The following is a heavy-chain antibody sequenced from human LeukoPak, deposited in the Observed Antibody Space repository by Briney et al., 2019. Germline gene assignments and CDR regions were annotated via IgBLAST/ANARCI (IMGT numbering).Heavy chain of an antibody. CDR3: ARNRRYRGGADY. J-gene: IGHJ4*02. V-gene: IGHV4-34*01. CDR1: GDFFSGYY. D-gene: IGHD3-16*01. CDR2: INHSGST. Sequence: SSETLSLTCAVYGDFFSGYYWSWLRQPRGKGLEWLGEINHSGSTNYNPSLKSRVTISVDTSKNQFSLKLSSVTAADTAVYYCARNRRYRGGADYWGQGTLVTVSP.